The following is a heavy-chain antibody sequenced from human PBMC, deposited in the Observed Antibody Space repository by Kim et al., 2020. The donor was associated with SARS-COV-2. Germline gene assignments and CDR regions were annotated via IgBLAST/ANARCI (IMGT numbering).Heavy chain of an antibody. CDR1: GYTFTGYY. Sequence: ASVKVSCKASGYTFTGYYMHWVRQAPGQGLEWMGGINPNSGGTNYAQKFQGRVTMTRDTSISTAYMELSRLRSDDTAVYYCASQLRITMIVVVNYAFDIWGPGTIVTVSS. J-gene: IGHJ3*02. V-gene: IGHV1-2*02. CDR3: ASQLRITMIVVVNYAFDI. CDR2: INPNSGGT. D-gene: IGHD3-22*01.